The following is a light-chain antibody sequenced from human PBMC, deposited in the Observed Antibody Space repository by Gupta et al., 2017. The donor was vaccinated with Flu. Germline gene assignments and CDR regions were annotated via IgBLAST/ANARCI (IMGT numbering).Light chain of an antibody. CDR1: QSISTY. CDR3: QQRDSTPIT. J-gene: IGKJ5*01. V-gene: IGKV1-39*01. CDR2: GAS. Sequence: PSSLSASVGDRVTITCRASQSISTYFNWYQQKPGKAPKLLIYGASSLQSGVPSRFSGSGSGTDFTLIISTPQPEDFATYYCQQRDSTPITFGQGTQVEIK.